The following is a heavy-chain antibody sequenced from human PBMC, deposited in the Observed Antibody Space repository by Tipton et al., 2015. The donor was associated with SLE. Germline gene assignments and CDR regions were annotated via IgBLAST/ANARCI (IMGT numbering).Heavy chain of an antibody. V-gene: IGHV4-59*01. Sequence: LRISCTVSGGSISSYYWSWIRQPPGKGLEWIGSIYYSGTTYYNPSLKSRVTVSLDTSKNQFSLNLISVTAADTAVSYCASSAVTAYHYFDYWGQGTLVTVSS. J-gene: IGHJ4*02. D-gene: IGHD2-21*02. CDR3: ASSAVTAYHYFDY. CDR2: IYYSGTT. CDR1: GGSISSYY.